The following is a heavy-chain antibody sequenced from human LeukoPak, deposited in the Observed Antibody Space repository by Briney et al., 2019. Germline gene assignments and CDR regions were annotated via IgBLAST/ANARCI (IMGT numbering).Heavy chain of an antibody. J-gene: IGHJ4*01. CDR1: GFTFSSYG. CDR3: ANHDYGGNLLSGY. CDR2: IRYDGSNK. D-gene: IGHD4-23*01. V-gene: IGHV3-30*02. Sequence: GGSLRLSCAASGFTFSSYGMHCVRQAPGKGLEWVAFIRYDGSNKYYADSVKGRFTISRDNSKNTLYLQMNSQRAEDTAVYYCANHDYGGNLLSGYWGQGTLVTVSS.